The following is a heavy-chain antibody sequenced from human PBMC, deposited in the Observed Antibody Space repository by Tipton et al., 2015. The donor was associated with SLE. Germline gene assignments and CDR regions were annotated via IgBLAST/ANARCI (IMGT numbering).Heavy chain of an antibody. Sequence: TLSLTCTVSGGSISRSSFYWGWIRQPPGKRLEWIGSTHYSGSTYYNPSLKSRVTISVDTSKNQFSLKLPSLTAADTALYYCARHEVSGIGFFQQWGQAPWSPSPQ. CDR3: ARHEVSGIGFFQQ. J-gene: IGHJ1*01. CDR2: THYSGST. D-gene: IGHD6-19*01. CDR1: GGSISRSSFY. V-gene: IGHV4-39*07.